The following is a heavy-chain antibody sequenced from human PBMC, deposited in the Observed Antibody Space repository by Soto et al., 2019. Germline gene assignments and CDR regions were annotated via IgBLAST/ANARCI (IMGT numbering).Heavy chain of an antibody. CDR2: IYSGGST. J-gene: IGHJ6*02. CDR3: AREYGSGCYSPYYGMDV. V-gene: IGHV3-53*01. D-gene: IGHD3-10*01. Sequence: GGSLRLSCAASGFTVSSNYMSWVRQAPGKGLEWVSVIYSGGSTYYADSVKGRFTISRDNSKNTLYLQMNSLRAEDTAVYYCAREYGSGCYSPYYGMDVWGQGTTVTVSS. CDR1: GFTVSSNY.